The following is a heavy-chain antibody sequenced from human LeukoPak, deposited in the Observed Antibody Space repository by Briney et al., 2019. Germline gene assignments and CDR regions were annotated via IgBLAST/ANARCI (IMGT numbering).Heavy chain of an antibody. D-gene: IGHD3-9*01. CDR2: IFGSGVST. CDR3: AKWGDYDVLTGYYDSDY. J-gene: IGHJ4*02. V-gene: IGHV3-23*01. CDR1: GFTFTNYA. Sequence: PGGSLGLSCAASGFTFTNYAMSWVRQAPGKGLEWVSAIFGSGVSTYYADSVKGRFTISRDNSKDTLYLQMNSLRAEDTAVYYCAKWGDYDVLTGYYDSDYWGQGTRVTVSS.